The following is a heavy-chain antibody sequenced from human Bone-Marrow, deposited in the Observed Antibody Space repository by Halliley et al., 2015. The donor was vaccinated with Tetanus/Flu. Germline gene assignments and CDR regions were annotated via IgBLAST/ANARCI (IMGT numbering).Heavy chain of an antibody. J-gene: IGHJ4*02. Sequence: TLSLTCTVSGGSISTYYWSWIRQPPGKGLEWIAYIHYSGSTSYNPSLNSRATISVDTSKNQFSLRLSSLTAADTAVYYWARGYSREILGGLALVDGFAFWGQRTLVSVSP. CDR2: IHYSGST. D-gene: IGHD3-16*02. CDR3: ARGYSREILGGLALVDGFAF. V-gene: IGHV4-59*01. CDR1: GGSISTYY.